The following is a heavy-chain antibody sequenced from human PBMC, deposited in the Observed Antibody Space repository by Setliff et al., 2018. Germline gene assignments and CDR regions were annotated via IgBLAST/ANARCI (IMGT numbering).Heavy chain of an antibody. D-gene: IGHD7-27*01. CDR2: VNSDGSST. V-gene: IGHV3-74*01. J-gene: IGHJ3*02. CDR1: GFTFSSYS. Sequence: PGGSLRLSCAASGFTFSSYSMNWVRQAPGKGLDWVSRVNSDGSSTIYADSVKGRFTISRDNAENTLYLQMNSLRPDDTAVYYCASLQFLGTHDAFDIWGQGTMVTVSS. CDR3: ASLQFLGTHDAFDI.